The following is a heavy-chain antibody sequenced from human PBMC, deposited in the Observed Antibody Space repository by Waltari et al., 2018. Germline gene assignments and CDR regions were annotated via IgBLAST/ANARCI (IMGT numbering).Heavy chain of an antibody. V-gene: IGHV3-72*01. CDR3: AQYYVGF. J-gene: IGHJ4*02. Sequence: ELQLVESGGEFVQPGGSLRLSCAASGFAFSDHFMYGARQAPGKGLEWVGRIKNRAHHYTTEYAASVRGRFNISRDDSKNLLYLQMNSLTTMDTAVYYCAQYYVGFWGPGSVVTVSS. CDR2: IKNRAHHYTT. D-gene: IGHD1-26*01. CDR1: GFAFSDHF.